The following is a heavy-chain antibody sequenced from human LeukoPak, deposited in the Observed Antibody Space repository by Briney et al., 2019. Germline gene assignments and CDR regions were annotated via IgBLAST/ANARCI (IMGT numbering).Heavy chain of an antibody. V-gene: IGHV5-51*01. D-gene: IGHD5-12*01. CDR3: ARQYLSGYDIIDY. J-gene: IGHJ4*02. CDR2: IYPGDSDT. Sequence: AASLLISSKGSGYSFTSYWIFWGRQMPAKGLEWMGIIYPGDSDTRYSPSFQGQVTISADKSISTAYLQWSTLKASDTAMYYRARQYLSGYDIIDYWGQGTLVTVSS. CDR1: GYSFTSYW.